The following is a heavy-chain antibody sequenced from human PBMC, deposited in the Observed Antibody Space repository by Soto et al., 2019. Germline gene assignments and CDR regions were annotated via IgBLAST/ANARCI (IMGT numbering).Heavy chain of an antibody. CDR2: ISTSSTYK. D-gene: IGHD2-2*01. J-gene: IGHJ4*02. CDR1: GFTFSSYT. V-gene: IGHV3-21*04. Sequence: LRLSCAASGFTFSSYTMHWVRQAPGKGQEWVSSISTSSTYKYIADSVTGRFTISRDNAKNSLFLQMSSLRVEDTAVYYCARDGSGAAANPYFDYWGQGTLVTVSS. CDR3: ARDGSGAAANPYFDY.